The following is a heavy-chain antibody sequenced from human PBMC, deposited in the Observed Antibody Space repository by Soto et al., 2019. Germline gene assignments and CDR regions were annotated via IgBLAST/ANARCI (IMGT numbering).Heavy chain of an antibody. CDR3: ARDERDSCSGGDCFYFDY. V-gene: IGHV1-18*04. CDR1: GYTFTSYG. CDR2: ISTYNGNT. Sequence: ASVKVSCKDSGYTFTSYGISWVRQAPGQGLEWLGWISTYNGNTNSAPRLQGRLTLTTDTSTNTAYMELRSLTSDDTAVYYCARDERDSCSGGDCFYFDYWGQGTLVTVSS. J-gene: IGHJ4*02. D-gene: IGHD2-21*02.